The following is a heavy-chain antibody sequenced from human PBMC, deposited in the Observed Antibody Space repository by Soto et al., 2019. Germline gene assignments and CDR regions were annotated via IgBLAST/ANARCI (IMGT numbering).Heavy chain of an antibody. J-gene: IGHJ4*02. D-gene: IGHD2-2*01. CDR2: ISGSGSST. CDR1: GFTFSSYA. V-gene: IGHV3-23*01. CDR3: AKGDRNQPAVVDY. Sequence: EVQLLESGGGRIQPGGSLRLSCAASGFTFSSYAMNWVRQVPGEGLQWVSGISGSGSSTYYSDSVRGRFTISRDNSRNTLYLQMSSLRVEDTALYYCAKGDRNQPAVVDYWGQGTLVTVSS.